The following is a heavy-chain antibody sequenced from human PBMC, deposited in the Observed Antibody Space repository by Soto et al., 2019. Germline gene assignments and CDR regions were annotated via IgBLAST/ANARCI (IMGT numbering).Heavy chain of an antibody. CDR1: GFNFDDYG. J-gene: IGHJ4*02. V-gene: IGHV3-20*04. Sequence: LRLSCAASGFNFDDYGMNWVRQAPGKGLEWVSGLTWNGRSTGYVDSVKGRFTISRDNAKNSLYLQMNSLRAEDTAVYYCASGSSASGSNWDLAFFDYWGQGTLVTVSS. CDR3: ASGSSASGSNWDLAFFDY. D-gene: IGHD3-10*01. CDR2: LTWNGRST.